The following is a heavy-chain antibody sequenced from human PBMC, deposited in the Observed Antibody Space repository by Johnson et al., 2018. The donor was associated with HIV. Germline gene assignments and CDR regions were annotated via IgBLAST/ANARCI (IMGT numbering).Heavy chain of an antibody. CDR3: ARRGNWNYLKSAFDI. Sequence: VQLVESGGGLVHPGGSLRLSCAASGFTFSSYWMRWVRQAPGKGLEWVANIKQDGSEKYYVDSVKGRFTISRDNSKNTLYLQMNSLSAEDTAVYHCARRGNWNYLKSAFDIWGQGTMVTVSP. CDR2: IKQDGSEK. V-gene: IGHV3-7*04. J-gene: IGHJ3*02. CDR1: GFTFSSYW. D-gene: IGHD1-7*01.